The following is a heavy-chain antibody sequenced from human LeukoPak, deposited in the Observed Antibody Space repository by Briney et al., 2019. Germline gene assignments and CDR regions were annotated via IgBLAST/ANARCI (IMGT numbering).Heavy chain of an antibody. D-gene: IGHD3-3*01. Sequence: ASVKVSCKASGYTFTSYYMHWVRQAPGQGLEWMGWINPNSGGTNYAQKFQGRVTMTRDTSISTAYMELSRLRSDDTAVYYCARDYDFWSGYYENWFDPWGQGTLVTVSS. CDR1: GYTFTSYY. CDR2: INPNSGGT. V-gene: IGHV1-2*02. J-gene: IGHJ5*02. CDR3: ARDYDFWSGYYENWFDP.